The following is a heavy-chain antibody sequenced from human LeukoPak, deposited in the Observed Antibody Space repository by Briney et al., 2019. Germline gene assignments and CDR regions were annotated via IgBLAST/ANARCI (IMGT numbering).Heavy chain of an antibody. CDR2: IYYSGSP. D-gene: IGHD3-10*01. CDR3: ARHADGSGSSSWYYGMDV. CDR1: GGSISSYY. Sequence: SETLSLTCTVSGGSISSYYWSWIRQPPGKGLEWIAYIYYSGSPDYNPSLKSRVTILVDTSKNQFSLKLSSVTAADTAVYYCARHADGSGSSSWYYGMDVWGQGTTVTVSS. V-gene: IGHV4-59*08. J-gene: IGHJ6*02.